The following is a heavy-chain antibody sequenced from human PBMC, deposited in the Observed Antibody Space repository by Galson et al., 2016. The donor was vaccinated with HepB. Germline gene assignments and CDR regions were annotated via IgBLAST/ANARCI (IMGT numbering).Heavy chain of an antibody. V-gene: IGHV4-59*01. J-gene: IGHJ6*02. CDR2: IYYSGST. CDR3: VRGHAYDTRVYTPSDSYYDLDV. Sequence: SETLSLTCIISGGSISHYYWNWIRQPPGKGLEWMGYIYYSGSTNYNPSLKSRVTISVDTSKNQFSLRLTSVTTADTAVYYCVRGHAYDTRVYTPSDSYYDLDVWGPGTTVTVSS. CDR1: GGSISHYY. D-gene: IGHD3-22*01.